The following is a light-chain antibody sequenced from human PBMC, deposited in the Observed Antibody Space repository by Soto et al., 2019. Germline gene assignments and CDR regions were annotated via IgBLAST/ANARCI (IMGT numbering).Light chain of an antibody. CDR3: SSYTSSSTLV. CDR2: DVS. CDR1: SSDVGGYNY. V-gene: IGLV2-14*03. Sequence: QSALTQPASVSGSPGQSITISCTGTSSDVGGYNYVSWYQQHPGKAPKLIIYDVSNRPSGVSNHFSGSESGNTASLTISGLQAEDAADYHCSSYTSSSTLVFGGGTNLTVL. J-gene: IGLJ2*01.